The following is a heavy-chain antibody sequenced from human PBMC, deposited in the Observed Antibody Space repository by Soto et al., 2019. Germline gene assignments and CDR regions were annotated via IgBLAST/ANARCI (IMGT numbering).Heavy chain of an antibody. V-gene: IGHV4-30-4*01. J-gene: IGHJ4*02. CDR1: GGSISSGDYY. Sequence: SETLSLTCTVSGGSISSGDYYWSWIRQPPGKGLEWIGYIYYSGSTYYNPSLKSRVTISVDTSKNQFSLKLSSVTAADTAVYYCARIKDIVLVPAAYYFDYWGQGTLVTVSS. CDR2: IYYSGST. D-gene: IGHD2-2*01. CDR3: ARIKDIVLVPAAYYFDY.